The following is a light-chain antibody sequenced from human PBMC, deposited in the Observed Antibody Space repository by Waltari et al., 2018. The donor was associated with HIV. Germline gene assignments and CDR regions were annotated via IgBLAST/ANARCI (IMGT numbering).Light chain of an antibody. Sequence: HSVLTQPASMSGSLGQSITISCLGSSHDVGGFNYVPWYQQSPDKAPRLVIYDVSNRPSGVSGRFSGSKSGSAALLTISGLQPEDEADYYCCSYSSSGTVLFGGGTRLTVL. CDR3: CSYSSSGTVL. J-gene: IGLJ2*01. CDR2: DVS. CDR1: SHDVGGFNY. V-gene: IGLV2-14*03.